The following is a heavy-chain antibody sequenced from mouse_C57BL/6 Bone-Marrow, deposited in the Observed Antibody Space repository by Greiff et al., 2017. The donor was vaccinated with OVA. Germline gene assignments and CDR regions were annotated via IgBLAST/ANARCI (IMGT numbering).Heavy chain of an antibody. Sequence: VKLVESGPGLVAPSQSLSITCTVSGFSLTSYAIRWVRQPPGKGLEWLGVIWTGGGTNYNSPLISRLSISKDNSKSQVFLKMNSQQTDDTARYYCARRTVYYAMDYWGQGTSVTVSS. D-gene: IGHD1-1*01. CDR2: IWTGGGT. CDR1: GFSLTSYA. J-gene: IGHJ4*01. CDR3: ARRTVYYAMDY. V-gene: IGHV2-9-1*01.